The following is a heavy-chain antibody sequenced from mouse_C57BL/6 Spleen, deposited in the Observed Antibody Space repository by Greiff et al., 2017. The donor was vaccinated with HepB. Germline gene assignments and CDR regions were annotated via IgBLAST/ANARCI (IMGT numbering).Heavy chain of an antibody. V-gene: IGHV6-6*01. D-gene: IGHD2-4*01. CDR1: GFTFSDAW. J-gene: IGHJ3*01. CDR2: IRNKANNHAT. Sequence: EVHLVESGGGLVQPGGSMKLSCAASGFTFSDAWMDWVRQSPEKGLEWVAEIRNKANNHATYYAESVKGRFTISRDDSKSSVYLQMNSLRAEDTGIYYCTSIYYDYGEGFAYWGQGTLVTVSA. CDR3: TSIYYDYGEGFAY.